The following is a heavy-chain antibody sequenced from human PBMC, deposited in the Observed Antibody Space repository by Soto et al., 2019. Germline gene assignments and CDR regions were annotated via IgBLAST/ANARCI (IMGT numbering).Heavy chain of an antibody. Sequence: GGSLRLSCAASGFTFSSYGMHWVRQAPGKGLEWVAVISYDGSNKYYADSVKGRFTISRDNSKNTLYLQMNSLRAEDTAVYYCAKSPTGTRRGGGVVGYYYYMDVWGKGTTVTVSS. CDR3: AKSPTGTRRGGGVVGYYYYMDV. D-gene: IGHD1-7*01. J-gene: IGHJ6*03. CDR1: GFTFSSYG. CDR2: ISYDGSNK. V-gene: IGHV3-30*18.